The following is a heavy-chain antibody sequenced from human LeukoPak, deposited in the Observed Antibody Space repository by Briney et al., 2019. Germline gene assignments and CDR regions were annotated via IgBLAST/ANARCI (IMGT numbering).Heavy chain of an antibody. CDR2: INHSGST. CDR3: ASARWTDCGGDCYTFDY. Sequence: SETLSLTCAVYGGSFSGYYWSWIRQPPGKGLEWIGEINHSGSTNYNPSLKSRVTISVDTSKNQFSLKLSSVTAADTAVYYCASARWTDCGGDCYTFDYWGQGTLVTVSS. CDR1: GGSFSGYY. V-gene: IGHV4-34*01. D-gene: IGHD2-21*02. J-gene: IGHJ4*02.